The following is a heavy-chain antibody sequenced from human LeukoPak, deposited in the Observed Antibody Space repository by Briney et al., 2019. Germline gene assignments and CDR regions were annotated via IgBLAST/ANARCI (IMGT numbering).Heavy chain of an antibody. Sequence: FTFTXAWMSWVRQGPGKGLEWVGRIRSKANSYATAYAASGKGRFTIARDDSKKRAYVQMNSQKTEDTAVYYCTTHYDFWSGYLSLDYWGQGTLVTVSS. J-gene: IGHJ4*02. V-gene: IGHV3-73*01. CDR2: IRSKANSYAT. D-gene: IGHD3-3*01. CDR1: FTFTXAW. CDR3: TTHYDFWSGYLSLDY.